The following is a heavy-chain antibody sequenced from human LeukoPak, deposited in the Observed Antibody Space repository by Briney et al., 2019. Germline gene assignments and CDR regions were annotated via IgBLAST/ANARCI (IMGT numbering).Heavy chain of an antibody. CDR2: IKQDGSEK. CDR3: ARDKTMVRGVIGS. CDR1: GFTFSSYW. J-gene: IGHJ5*02. Sequence: GGSLRLSCAASGFTFSSYWMSWVRQAPGKGLEWVANIKQDGSEKYYVDSVKGRFTISRDNAKNSLYLQMNSLRADDTAVYYCARDKTMVRGVIGSWGQGTLVTVSS. D-gene: IGHD3-10*01. V-gene: IGHV3-7*01.